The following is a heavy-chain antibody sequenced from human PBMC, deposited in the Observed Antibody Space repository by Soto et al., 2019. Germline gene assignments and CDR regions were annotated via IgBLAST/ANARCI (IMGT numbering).Heavy chain of an antibody. D-gene: IGHD2-21*02. CDR3: ARIRSCGGDCYPRPDY. V-gene: IGHV1-69*01. CDR2: IIPTSDTS. CDR1: GGTFSNYA. J-gene: IGHJ4*02. Sequence: QVQLVQSGAEVKKPGSSVKVSCKASGGTFSNYAFSWVRQAPGHGLEWMGAIIPTSDTSLYEQKLQGRLKITADDSASTVFMELNSLQLEDTAVYFCARIRSCGGDCYPRPDYWGRGTLVTVSS.